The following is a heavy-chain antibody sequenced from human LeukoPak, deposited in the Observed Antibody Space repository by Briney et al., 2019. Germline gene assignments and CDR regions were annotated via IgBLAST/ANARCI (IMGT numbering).Heavy chain of an antibody. CDR2: IHPADSDT. CDR3: ARQEYTRTWYAGWFDP. CDR1: GYSFLNYW. D-gene: IGHD6-13*01. Sequence: GESLKISCKVSGYSFLNYWLGWVRQVPGKGLEWMGIIHPADSDTSYSPSFQGQVTISVDKSINTAYLQWSSLKAADTAIYYCARQEYTRTWYAGWFDPWGQGTLVTVSS. V-gene: IGHV5-51*01. J-gene: IGHJ5*02.